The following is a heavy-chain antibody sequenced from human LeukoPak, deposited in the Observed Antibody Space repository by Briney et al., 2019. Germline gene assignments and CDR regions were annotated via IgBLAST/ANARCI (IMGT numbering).Heavy chain of an antibody. D-gene: IGHD3-22*01. Sequence: ASVKVSCRASGYTFTIYGISWVRQAPGQGLEWMGWISAYNGNTNYAQKLQGRVTMTTDTSTSTAYMVLRSLRSDDTAVYYCARGLAYYYDSSGYYGRWFDPWGQGTLVTVSS. CDR2: ISAYNGNT. CDR3: ARGLAYYYDSSGYYGRWFDP. V-gene: IGHV1-18*01. CDR1: GYTFTIYG. J-gene: IGHJ5*02.